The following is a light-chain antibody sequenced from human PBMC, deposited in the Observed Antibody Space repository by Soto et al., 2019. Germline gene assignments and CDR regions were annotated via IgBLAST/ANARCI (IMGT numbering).Light chain of an antibody. CDR2: GNK. Sequence: QSVLTQPPSVSGAPGQRVTISCTGGSSNIGAGYDVHWYQHLPGTAPKLLIYGNKNRPPGVPDRFSGSRSGTSASLAITGLQAGDEADYYCQSYDTGLSGSRVFGSGTKLTVL. CDR1: SSNIGAGYD. V-gene: IGLV1-40*01. CDR3: QSYDTGLSGSRV. J-gene: IGLJ1*01.